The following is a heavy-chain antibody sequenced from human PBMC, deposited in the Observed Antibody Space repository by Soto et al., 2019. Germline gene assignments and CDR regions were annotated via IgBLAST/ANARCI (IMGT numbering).Heavy chain of an antibody. CDR2: VFYTGRA. CDR3: ARAVTYNWNYFDY. Sequence: SETLSLTCTVSGGSLGSYYWSWIRQPPGKGLEWIGYVFYTGRANYNASLKSRVSISLDTSENQISMNLTSVTAADTAVYYCARAVTYNWNYFDYWGQGALVTVSS. D-gene: IGHD1-20*01. J-gene: IGHJ4*02. CDR1: GGSLGSYY. V-gene: IGHV4-59*12.